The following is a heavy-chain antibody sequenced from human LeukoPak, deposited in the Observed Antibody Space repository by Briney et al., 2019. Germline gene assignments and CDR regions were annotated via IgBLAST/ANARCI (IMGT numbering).Heavy chain of an antibody. Sequence: ASVKVSCKASGYTFTSYDINWVRRATGQGLEWMGWMNPNSGNTGYAQKFQGRVTITRNTSISTAYMELSSLRSEDTAVYYCARGVGDFRYDFWSGYYTPYYFDYWGQGTLVTVSS. V-gene: IGHV1-8*03. CDR2: MNPNSGNT. J-gene: IGHJ4*02. CDR1: GYTFTSYD. CDR3: ARGVGDFRYDFWSGYYTPYYFDY. D-gene: IGHD3-3*01.